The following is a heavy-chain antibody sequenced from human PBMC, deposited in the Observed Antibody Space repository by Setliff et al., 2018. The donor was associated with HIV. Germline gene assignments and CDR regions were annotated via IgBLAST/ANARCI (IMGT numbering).Heavy chain of an antibody. CDR1: DPISTNDYY. CDR3: VRPSFGIGGGSMFDS. D-gene: IGHD3-3*01. V-gene: IGHV4-39*01. J-gene: IGHJ4*02. CDR2: VHYGGSI. Sequence: SETLSLTCAQESLRDPISTNDYYWGFIRQSPGKGLEWIASVHYGGSIFYNPSLKSRVTLSVGTSKRQFFLNLSSATTADTAMYYCVRPSFGIGGGSMFDSWGQGIVVTVSS.